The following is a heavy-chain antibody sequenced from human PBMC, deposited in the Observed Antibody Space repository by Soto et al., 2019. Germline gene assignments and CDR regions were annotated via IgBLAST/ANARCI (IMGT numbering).Heavy chain of an antibody. CDR1: GGTFSRYS. Sequence: SVKVSCKASGGTFSRYSISWVREAPGQGLEWMGGIIPIFGTANYAQKFQGRVTITADESTSTAYMELSSLRSEDTAVYYCARGRRRMRDGYNLFAFDYWGQGTLVTVSS. CDR2: IIPIFGTA. CDR3: ARGRRRMRDGYNLFAFDY. J-gene: IGHJ4*02. D-gene: IGHD5-12*01. V-gene: IGHV1-69*13.